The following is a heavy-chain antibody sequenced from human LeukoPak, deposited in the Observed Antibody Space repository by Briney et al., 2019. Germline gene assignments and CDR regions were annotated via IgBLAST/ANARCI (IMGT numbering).Heavy chain of an antibody. D-gene: IGHD6-13*01. CDR2: INAGNGNT. V-gene: IGHV1-3*01. J-gene: IGHJ4*02. Sequence: ASVKVPCKASGYTFTSYAMHWVRQAPGQKLEWMGWINAGNGNTKYSQKFQGRVTITRDTSASTAYMELSSLRSEDTAVYYCARVKGLTYSSSPAYWGQGTLVTVSS. CDR3: ARVKGLTYSSSPAY. CDR1: GYTFTSYA.